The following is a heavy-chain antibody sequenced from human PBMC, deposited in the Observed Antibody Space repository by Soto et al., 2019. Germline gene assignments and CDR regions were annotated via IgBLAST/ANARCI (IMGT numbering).Heavy chain of an antibody. V-gene: IGHV3-23*01. CDR2: ISGSGGST. D-gene: IGHD3-22*01. Sequence: EVQLLESGGGLVQPGGSLRLSCAASGFTFSSYAMSWVRQAPGKGLEWVSAISGSGGSTYYADSVKGRFTISRDNSKNTLYLQMNSLRAEDTAVYYCAKDLIYDSSGMDAFDIWGQGTMVTVSS. J-gene: IGHJ3*02. CDR1: GFTFSSYA. CDR3: AKDLIYDSSGMDAFDI.